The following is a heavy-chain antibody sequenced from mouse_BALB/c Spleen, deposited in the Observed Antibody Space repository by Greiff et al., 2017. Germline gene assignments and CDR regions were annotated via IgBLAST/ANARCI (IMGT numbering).Heavy chain of an antibody. V-gene: IGHV5-9-4*01. J-gene: IGHJ4*01. D-gene: IGHD2-10*01. CDR3: ARRPYPYAMDY. Sequence: EVKLMESGGGLVKPGGSLKLSCAASGFTFSSYAMSWVRQSPEKRLEWVAEISSGGSYTYYPDTVTGRFTISRDNAKNTLYLEMSSLRSEDTAMYYCARRPYPYAMDYWGQGTSVTVSS. CDR2: ISSGGSYT. CDR1: GFTFSSYA.